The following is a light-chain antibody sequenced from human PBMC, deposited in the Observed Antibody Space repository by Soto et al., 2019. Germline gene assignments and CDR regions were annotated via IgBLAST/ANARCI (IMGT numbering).Light chain of an antibody. CDR2: VDNDGSH. CDR3: QTWGTGIQV. Sequence: QPVLTQSPSASASLGASVKLTCTLSGGHSTYAIAWHQQQPEKGPRYLMKVDNDGSHSKGDGIPDRFSGSSSGAERYLTISSLQSEDEADYYCQTWGTGIQVFGGGTKVTVL. V-gene: IGLV4-69*01. CDR1: GGHSTYA. J-gene: IGLJ2*01.